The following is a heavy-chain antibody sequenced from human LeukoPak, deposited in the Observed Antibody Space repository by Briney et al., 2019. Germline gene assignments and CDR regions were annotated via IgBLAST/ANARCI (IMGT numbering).Heavy chain of an antibody. J-gene: IGHJ4*02. V-gene: IGHV1-18*01. CDR3: ARYSTVTMAGPTLFSFDY. Sequence: ASVKVSCKASGYTFTSYGISWVRQAPGQGLEWMGWISAYNGNTNYAQKLQGRVTMTTDTSTSTAYMELRSLRSDDTAVYYCARYSTVTMAGPTLFSFDYWGQGTLVTVSS. CDR1: GYTFTSYG. D-gene: IGHD4-17*01. CDR2: ISAYNGNT.